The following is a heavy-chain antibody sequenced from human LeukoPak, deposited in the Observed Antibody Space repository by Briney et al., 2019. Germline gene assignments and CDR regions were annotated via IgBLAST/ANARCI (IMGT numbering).Heavy chain of an antibody. CDR1: APTSSSYA. CDR3: ARDETSHGDYGY. V-gene: IGHV3-30*04. J-gene: IGHJ4*02. Sequence: GRSLRPSCAASAPTSSSYAMDWVRQPPGNGLEWVAVIPYDGSNKYYGDTVKGRFTTTRDNSKNTLYLQMNSLRAEDAGVYYGARDETSHGDYGYWGQGTLVTVSS. D-gene: IGHD4-17*01. CDR2: IPYDGSNK.